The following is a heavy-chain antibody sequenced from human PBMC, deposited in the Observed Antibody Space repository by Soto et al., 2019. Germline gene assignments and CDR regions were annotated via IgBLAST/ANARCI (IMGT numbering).Heavy chain of an antibody. V-gene: IGHV4-4*02. Sequence: SETLSLTCGVAGGTIRSPDWWTWVRQPPGKGLEWIGEIFQSGSTNYTPSLESRVTISVDKSKNQFSLTLTSVTAADTAVYFCARGRGRYSSGWSWFDPWGQGILVTVSS. CDR2: IFQSGST. CDR1: GGTIRSPDW. D-gene: IGHD6-19*01. CDR3: ARGRGRYSSGWSWFDP. J-gene: IGHJ5*02.